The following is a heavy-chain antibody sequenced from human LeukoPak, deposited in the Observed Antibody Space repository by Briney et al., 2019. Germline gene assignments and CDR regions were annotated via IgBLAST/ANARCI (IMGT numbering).Heavy chain of an antibody. CDR1: GATFSSYA. D-gene: IGHD6-13*01. CDR3: ARDSSSPGGDPGSFDY. CDR2: IIPILGIA. V-gene: IGHV1-69*04. Sequence: GASVKLSCKASGATFSSYANSWVRQPPAQGLERMGRIIPILGIANYAQKFQGRVTITADKSTSTAYMELSSLRSEDTAVYYCARDSSSPGGDPGSFDYWGQGTLVTVSS. J-gene: IGHJ4*02.